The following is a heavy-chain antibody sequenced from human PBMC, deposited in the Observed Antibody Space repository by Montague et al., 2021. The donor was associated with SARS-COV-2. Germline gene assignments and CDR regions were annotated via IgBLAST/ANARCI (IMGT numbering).Heavy chain of an antibody. CDR2: IDWDXDK. D-gene: IGHD3-9*01. Sequence: PALVKPTQTLTLTCTLSGFSLSTSGMRASWIRQPPGKALEWLARIDWDXDKFYSTSLKTRLTNSKDTSENQVVLTMTNMDPVDTATYYCARSYYDILTNYYDAFDIWGQGTMVTVSS. V-gene: IGHV2-70*04. CDR3: ARSYYDILTNYYDAFDI. CDR1: GFSLSTSGMR. J-gene: IGHJ3*02.